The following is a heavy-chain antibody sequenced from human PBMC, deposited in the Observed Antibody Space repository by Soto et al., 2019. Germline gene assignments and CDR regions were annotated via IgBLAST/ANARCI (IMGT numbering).Heavy chain of an antibody. V-gene: IGHV4-59*12. J-gene: IGHJ4*02. D-gene: IGHD5-18*01. CDR3: ARVPKGQLWTFDY. CDR2: IYYSGST. Sequence: SETLSLTCTVSGGSISSYYWSWIRQPPGKGLEWIGYIYYSGSTNYNPSLKSRVTISVDTSKNSLYLQMNSLRAGDTAVYYCARVPKGQLWTFDYWGQGTLVTVSS. CDR1: GGSISSYY.